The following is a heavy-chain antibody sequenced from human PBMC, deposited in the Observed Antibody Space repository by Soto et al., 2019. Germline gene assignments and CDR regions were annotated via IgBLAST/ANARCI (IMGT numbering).Heavy chain of an antibody. D-gene: IGHD6-19*01. V-gene: IGHV3-73*01. CDR2: IRDKTNNYAT. Sequence: GGSLRLSCAASGFTFSGSSVHWVRQASGKGLEWVGRIRDKTNNYATAYAASVKGRFTVARDDSKNTAYLQMDSLKTEDTAVYYCTSLPSAGTIYWGQGTLVTVSS. CDR1: GFTFSGSS. J-gene: IGHJ4*02. CDR3: TSLPSAGTIY.